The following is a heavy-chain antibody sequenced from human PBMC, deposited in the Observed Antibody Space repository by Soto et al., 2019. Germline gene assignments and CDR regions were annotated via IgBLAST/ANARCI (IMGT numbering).Heavy chain of an antibody. CDR2: IYYSGST. J-gene: IGHJ4*02. D-gene: IGHD5-12*01. V-gene: IGHV4-59*01. Sequence: SETLSLTCAVSGVSISSYYWSWIRQPPGKGLEWIGYIYYSGSTNYNPSLKSRVTISVDTSMNQFSLNLSSVTAADTAVYYCARGYRWLDYWGQGTLVTVSS. CDR3: ARGYRWLDY. CDR1: GVSISSYY.